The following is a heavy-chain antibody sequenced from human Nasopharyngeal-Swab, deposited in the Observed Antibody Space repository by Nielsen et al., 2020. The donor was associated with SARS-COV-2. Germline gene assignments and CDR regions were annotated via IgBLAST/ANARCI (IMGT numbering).Heavy chain of an antibody. CDR3: ARSVGDFWSGYYINCYMDV. Sequence: SETLSFTCTVSDYSISSGYYWGWIRQPPGKGLEWIGSIYHSGSTYYNPSLQSRVTISVDTSNNQFSLKLISVTAADTAVYYCARSVGDFWSGYYINCYMDVWGKGTTVTVSS. J-gene: IGHJ6*03. V-gene: IGHV4-38-2*02. CDR2: IYHSGST. CDR1: DYSISSGYY. D-gene: IGHD3-3*01.